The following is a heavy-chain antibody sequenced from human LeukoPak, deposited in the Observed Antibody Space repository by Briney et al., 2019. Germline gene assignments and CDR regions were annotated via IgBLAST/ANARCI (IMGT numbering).Heavy chain of an antibody. V-gene: IGHV1-8*01. D-gene: IGHD3-10*01. CDR2: MNPNSGNT. CDR3: ARGKLLWFGEEQGGFDP. Sequence: GASVKVSCKASGYTFTNFDINWVRQAPGQGLEWMGWMNPNSGNTGYAQKFQGRVTMTRNTSISTAYMELSSLRSEDTAVYYCARGKLLWFGEEQGGFDPWGQGTLVTVSS. CDR1: GYTFTNFD. J-gene: IGHJ5*02.